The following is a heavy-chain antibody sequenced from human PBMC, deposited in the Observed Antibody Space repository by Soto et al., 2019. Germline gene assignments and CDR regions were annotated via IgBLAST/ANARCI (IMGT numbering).Heavy chain of an antibody. J-gene: IGHJ4*02. CDR2: IYYSGST. CDR3: ARLPRVVVTAIGAYFDY. V-gene: IGHV4-39*01. CDR1: GGSISSSSYY. Sequence: SETLSLTCTVSGGSISSSSYYWGWIRQPPGKGLEWIGSIYYSGSTYYNPSLKSRVTISVDTSKNQFSLKLSSVTAADTAVYYCARLPRVVVTAIGAYFDYWGQGTLVTVSS. D-gene: IGHD2-21*02.